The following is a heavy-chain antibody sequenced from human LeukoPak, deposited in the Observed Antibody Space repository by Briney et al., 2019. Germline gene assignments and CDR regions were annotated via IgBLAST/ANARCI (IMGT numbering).Heavy chain of an antibody. J-gene: IGHJ5*02. CDR1: GGSFSGYY. Sequence: SETLSLTCAVYGGSFSGYYWSWIRQPPGKGLEWIGEINHSGSTNYNPSLKSRVTISVDTSKNQFSLKLSSVTAADTAVYYCARDLFGTRGWFDPWGQGTLVTVSS. CDR2: INHSGST. CDR3: ARDLFGTRGWFDP. V-gene: IGHV4-34*01. D-gene: IGHD3-10*01.